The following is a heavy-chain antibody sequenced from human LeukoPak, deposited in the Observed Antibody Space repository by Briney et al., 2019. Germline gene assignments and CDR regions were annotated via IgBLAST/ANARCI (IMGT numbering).Heavy chain of an antibody. CDR1: GGSISSYY. CDR3: AREGYSGSDSNL. J-gene: IGHJ4*02. CDR2: IYTSGST. D-gene: IGHD5-12*01. V-gene: IGHV4-4*07. Sequence: PSETLSLTCTVSGGSISSYYWSWIRQPAGKGLEWIGRIYTSGSTNYNPSLKSRLTISVDTSKNQFSLMLSSVTAADTAVYYCAREGYSGSDSNLWGQGTLVTVSS.